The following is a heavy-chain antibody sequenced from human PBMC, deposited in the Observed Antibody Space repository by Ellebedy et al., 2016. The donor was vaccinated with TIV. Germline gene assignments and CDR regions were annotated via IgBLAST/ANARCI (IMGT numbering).Heavy chain of an antibody. V-gene: IGHV1-2*02. Sequence: AASVKVSCKTSGYTFTDYYIHWVRQAPGQGLEWMAWINPNSGGTNYAQKFQGRVTVTRDTSTSTAFLELSRLRSDDTAVYYCTRAHTNIVSGDYWGQGTLVTVSS. CDR1: GYTFTDYY. CDR3: TRAHTNIVSGDY. D-gene: IGHD5/OR15-5a*01. CDR2: INPNSGGT. J-gene: IGHJ4*02.